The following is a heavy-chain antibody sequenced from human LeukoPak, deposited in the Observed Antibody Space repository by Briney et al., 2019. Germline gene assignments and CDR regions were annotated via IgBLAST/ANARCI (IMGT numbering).Heavy chain of an antibody. CDR2: INPNSGGT. CDR3: AGVHYDILTGYSYFDY. J-gene: IGHJ4*02. V-gene: IGHV1-2*02. CDR1: GYTFTGYY. Sequence: ASVKVSCKASGYTFTGYYMHWVRQAPGQGLEWMGWINPNSGGTNYAQKFQGRVTMTRDTSISTAYMELSRLRSDDTAVYYCAGVHYDILTGYSYFDYWGQGTLVTVSS. D-gene: IGHD3-9*01.